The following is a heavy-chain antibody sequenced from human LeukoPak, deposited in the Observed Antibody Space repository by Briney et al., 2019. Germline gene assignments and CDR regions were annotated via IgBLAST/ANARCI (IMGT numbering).Heavy chain of an antibody. V-gene: IGHV3-53*01. J-gene: IGHJ3*02. D-gene: IGHD2-2*01. CDR1: GFSVSSNY. CDR2: IYAGGST. Sequence: GGSLRLSCAASGFSVSSNYMSWVRQPPGKGLEWVSVIYAGGSTYYADSVKGRFTISRDNSKNTLCLHMNSLRAEDTAVYYCARQYCSSTSCNAAFDMWGQGTMVTVSS. CDR3: ARQYCSSTSCNAAFDM.